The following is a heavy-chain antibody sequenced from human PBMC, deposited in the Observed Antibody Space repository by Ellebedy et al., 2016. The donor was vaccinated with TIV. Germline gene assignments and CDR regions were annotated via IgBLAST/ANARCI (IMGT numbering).Heavy chain of an antibody. CDR3: TKRGVGWAAFDI. CDR2: ISGSGDTT. J-gene: IGHJ3*02. CDR1: GFTFSSYA. Sequence: GESLKISCAASGFTFSSYAMNWVRQAPGKGLEWVSAISGSGDTTYYADSVKGRSTISRDNSQDTVHLQMNSLRAEDTAVYYCTKRGVGWAAFDIWGPGTMVTVSS. V-gene: IGHV3-23*01. D-gene: IGHD6-19*01.